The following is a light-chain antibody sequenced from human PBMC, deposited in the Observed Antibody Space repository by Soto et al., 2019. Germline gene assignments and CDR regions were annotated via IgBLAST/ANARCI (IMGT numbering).Light chain of an antibody. V-gene: IGKV1-27*01. CDR2: AAS. CDR1: QAISNS. J-gene: IGKJ1*01. Sequence: DIQMTQSPSSLAASVGNRVTITCRASQAISNSLAWYQQRPGKVPKLLIYAASTLQSGVPSRLSGSGSGTDFTLTISGLQPEDVAIYYCQNYDSAPSWTFGQGTKVDIK. CDR3: QNYDSAPSWT.